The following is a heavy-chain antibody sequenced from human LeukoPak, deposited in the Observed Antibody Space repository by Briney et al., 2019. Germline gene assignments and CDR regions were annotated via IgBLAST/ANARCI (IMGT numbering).Heavy chain of an antibody. CDR1: GFTFRSYA. Sequence: GGSLRLSCAASGFTFRSYAMSWVRQAPGKGLEWVSAISGSGDITYYADSVKGRFTMSRDNFKNTLYLQMNSLRAEDTAVYYCAKVSRYAVVPAAMLDYWGQGIQVIVSS. V-gene: IGHV3-23*01. CDR3: AKVSRYAVVPAAMLDY. CDR2: ISGSGDIT. J-gene: IGHJ4*02. D-gene: IGHD2-2*01.